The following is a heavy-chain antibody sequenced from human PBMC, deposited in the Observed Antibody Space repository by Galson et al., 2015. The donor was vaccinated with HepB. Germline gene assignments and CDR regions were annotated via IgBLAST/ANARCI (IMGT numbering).Heavy chain of an antibody. J-gene: IGHJ4*02. Sequence: SLRLSCAASGFTFSNAWMNWVRQAPGKGLEWVGRIKSKTDGGTTDYAAPVKGRFTISRDDSKNTLYLQMNSLKTEDTAVYYCTTDPHPYYDILTGYPRTTDFDYWGQGTLVTVSS. CDR3: TTDPHPYYDILTGYPRTTDFDY. CDR2: IKSKTDGGTT. V-gene: IGHV3-15*07. CDR1: GFTFSNAW. D-gene: IGHD3-9*01.